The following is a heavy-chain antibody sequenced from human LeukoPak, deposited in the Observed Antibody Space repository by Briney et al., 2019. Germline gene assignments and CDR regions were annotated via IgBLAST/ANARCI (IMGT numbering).Heavy chain of an antibody. CDR2: IGSSSSYI. V-gene: IGHV3-21*01. CDR1: GFTFSSYS. Sequence: GGSLRLSCAASGFTFSSYSMNWVRQAPGKGLEWVSSIGSSSSYIYYADSVKGRFTISRDNAKNSLYLQMNSLRAEDTAVYYCARSEAVADPYFDYRGQGTLVTVSS. J-gene: IGHJ4*02. CDR3: ARSEAVADPYFDY. D-gene: IGHD6-19*01.